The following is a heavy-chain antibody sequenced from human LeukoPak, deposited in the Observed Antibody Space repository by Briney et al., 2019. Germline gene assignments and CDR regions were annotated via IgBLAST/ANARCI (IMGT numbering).Heavy chain of an antibody. CDR3: ARDPADYDSSGSYSYWYFDL. D-gene: IGHD3-22*01. J-gene: IGHJ2*01. V-gene: IGHV3-21*01. Sequence: GGSLRLSCAASGFTFSSYSMNWVRQAPGKGLEWVSSISSSSSYIYYADSVKGRFTISRDNAKNSLYLQMNSLRVDDTAVYYCARDPADYDSSGSYSYWYFDLWGRGTLVTVSS. CDR1: GFTFSSYS. CDR2: ISSSSSYI.